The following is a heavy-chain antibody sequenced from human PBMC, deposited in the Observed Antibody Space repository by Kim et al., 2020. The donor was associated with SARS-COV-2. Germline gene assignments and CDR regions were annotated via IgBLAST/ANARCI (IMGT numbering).Heavy chain of an antibody. J-gene: IGHJ6*02. Sequence: GGSLRLSCAASGFTFSSYWMHWVRQVPGKGLVWVSHISTDGSITRYADSVKGRFTISRDNAKNTLHLQMNSLRAEDTAVYYCARVKGGVWGQGTGVTVSS. CDR2: ISTDGSIT. D-gene: IGHD2-15*01. V-gene: IGHV3-74*01. CDR1: GFTFSSYW. CDR3: ARVKGGV.